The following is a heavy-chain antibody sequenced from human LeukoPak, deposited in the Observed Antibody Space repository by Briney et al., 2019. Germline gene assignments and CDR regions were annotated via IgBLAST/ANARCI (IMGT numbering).Heavy chain of an antibody. CDR2: IIPIFGTA. Sequence: SVKVSCKASGGTFSSYAISWVRQAPGQGLEWMGGIIPIFGTANYAQKFQGRVTMTEDTSTDTAYMELSSLRSEDTAVYYCATQPSGSYSDYWGQGTLVTVSS. D-gene: IGHD1-26*01. V-gene: IGHV1-69*06. CDR3: ATQPSGSYSDY. CDR1: GGTFSSYA. J-gene: IGHJ4*02.